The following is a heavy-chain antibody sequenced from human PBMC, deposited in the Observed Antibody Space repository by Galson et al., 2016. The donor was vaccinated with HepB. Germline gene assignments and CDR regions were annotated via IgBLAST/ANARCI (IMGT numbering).Heavy chain of an antibody. Sequence: CAISGDSVSSDSAGWSWIRQSPSRGLEWLGRTYYRSKWFNDYAPSVRSRLIITSDTSKNQFALQVNSVTPEDTAVYYCARDSSSTPRYFDFWGQGTLVTVSS. J-gene: IGHJ4*02. CDR1: GDSVSSDSAG. CDR3: ARDSSSTPRYFDF. V-gene: IGHV6-1*01. CDR2: TYYRSKWFN. D-gene: IGHD6-6*01.